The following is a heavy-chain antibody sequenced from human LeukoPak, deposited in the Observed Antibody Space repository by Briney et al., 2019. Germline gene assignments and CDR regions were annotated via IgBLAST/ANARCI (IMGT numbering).Heavy chain of an antibody. J-gene: IGHJ4*02. CDR1: GGTFIGYA. CDR2: IIPIFGTA. D-gene: IGHD3-22*01. CDR3: ARGVGKYYYDSSGYYLDG. V-gene: IGHV1-69*01. Sequence: SVKVSCKASGGTFIGYAISWVRQAPGQGLEWMGGIIPIFGTANYAQKFQGRVTITADESTSTAYMELSSLRSEDTAVYYCARGVGKYYYDSSGYYLDGWGQGTLVTVSS.